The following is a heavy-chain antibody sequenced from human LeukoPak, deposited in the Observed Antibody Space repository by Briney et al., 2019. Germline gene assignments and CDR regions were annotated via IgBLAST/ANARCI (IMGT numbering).Heavy chain of an antibody. CDR2: INSDGSII. J-gene: IGHJ4*02. CDR3: ARGSSGSANRIDY. D-gene: IGHD6-19*01. V-gene: IGHV3-74*01. CDR1: GFTFSSNW. Sequence: GGSLRLSCAASGFTFSSNWIHWVRQAPGKGLLWVSRINSDGSIISYADSVKGRFTISRDNAKNTVYVQMNGLRAEDTAVYYCARGSSGSANRIDYWGQGTLVTVSS.